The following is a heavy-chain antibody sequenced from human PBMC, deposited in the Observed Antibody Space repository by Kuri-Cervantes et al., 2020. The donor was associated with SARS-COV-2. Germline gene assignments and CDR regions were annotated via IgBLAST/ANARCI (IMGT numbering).Heavy chain of an antibody. CDR3: ARWQEYGSGSYSDAFDI. Sequence: GSLRLSCTVSGGSISSYYWSWIRQPPGKGLEWIGYIYYSGSTNYNPSLKSRDTISVDTSKNQFSLKLSSVTAADTAVYYCARWQEYGSGSYSDAFDIWGQGTMVTVSS. V-gene: IGHV4-59*01. CDR1: GGSISSYY. J-gene: IGHJ3*02. D-gene: IGHD3-10*01. CDR2: IYYSGST.